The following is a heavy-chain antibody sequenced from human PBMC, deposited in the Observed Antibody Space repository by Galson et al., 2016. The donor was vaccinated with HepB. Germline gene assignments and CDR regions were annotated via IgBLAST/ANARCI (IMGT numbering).Heavy chain of an antibody. CDR1: GFTVSNNY. D-gene: IGHD5-24*01. Sequence: SLRLSCAASGFTVSNNYMSWVRQAPGKGLEWVSVFYSGGSTYYADSVKGRFTISRDNSKNTLYLQMNSLRAEDTAVYYCARDPMATRYYYYGMDVWGQGTTVTVSS. CDR3: ARDPMATRYYYYGMDV. CDR2: FYSGGST. J-gene: IGHJ6*02. V-gene: IGHV3-53*01.